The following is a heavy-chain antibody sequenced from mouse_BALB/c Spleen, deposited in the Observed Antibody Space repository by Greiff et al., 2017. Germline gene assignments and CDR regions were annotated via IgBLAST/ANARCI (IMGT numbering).Heavy chain of an antibody. CDR2: ISSGSSTI. D-gene: IGHD1-2*01. Sequence: EVKLVESGGGLVQPGGSRKLSCAASGFTFSSFGMHWVRQAPEKGLEWVAYISSGSSTIYYADTVKGRFTISRDNPKNTLFLQMTSLRSEDTAMYYCARSEITTATLDFDYWGQGTTLTVSS. V-gene: IGHV5-17*02. CDR1: GFTFSSFG. J-gene: IGHJ2*01. CDR3: ARSEITTATLDFDY.